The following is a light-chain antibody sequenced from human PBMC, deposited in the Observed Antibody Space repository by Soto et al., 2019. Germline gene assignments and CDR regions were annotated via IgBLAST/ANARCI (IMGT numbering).Light chain of an antibody. J-gene: IGLJ2*01. V-gene: IGLV1-40*01. Sequence: QSVRTQPPSVSGAPGQRVTISCTGSSSNIGAGYDVHWYQQLPGTAPKLLIYANSNRPSGVPDRFSGAKSGSSASLAITGLLEEDEADYYCQSYDTSLSVVFGGGTKLTVL. CDR2: ANS. CDR1: SSNIGAGYD. CDR3: QSYDTSLSVV.